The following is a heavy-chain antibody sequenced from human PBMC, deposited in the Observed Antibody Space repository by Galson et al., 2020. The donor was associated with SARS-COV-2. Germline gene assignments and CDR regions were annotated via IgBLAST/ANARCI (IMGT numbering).Heavy chain of an antibody. Sequence: SETLSLTCTVSGYSISSGNYWDWIRPPPGKGLEWIGSIYDRGSLKWIVNSGSTDYNPSLKSRVTISADTSKNQFSLILNSVTASDTAVYYCARVGGSGNSRREAFDIWGQGTMVTVSS. CDR3: ARVGGSGNSRREAFDI. D-gene: IGHD3-3*01. J-gene: IGHJ3*02. V-gene: IGHV4-38-2*02. CDR1: GYSISSGNY. CDR2: IYDRGSLKWIVNSGST.